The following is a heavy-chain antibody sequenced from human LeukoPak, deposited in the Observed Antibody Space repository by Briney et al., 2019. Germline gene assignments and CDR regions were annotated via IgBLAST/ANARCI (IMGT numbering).Heavy chain of an antibody. J-gene: IGHJ4*02. CDR1: GGSISSYY. D-gene: IGHD7-27*01. V-gene: IGHV4-59*08. CDR3: ARLALGISNTFYFDY. Sequence: SETLSLTCTVSGGSISSYYWSWIRQPPGKGLEWLGYIYYSGSTNYNPSLKSRVTISVDTSKNQFSLKLSSVTAADTAVYYCARLALGISNTFYFDYWGQGTLVTVSS. CDR2: IYYSGST.